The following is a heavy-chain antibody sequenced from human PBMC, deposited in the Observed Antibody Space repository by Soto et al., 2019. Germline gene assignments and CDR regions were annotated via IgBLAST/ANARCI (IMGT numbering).Heavy chain of an antibody. Sequence: EVQLVESGGGLIQPGGSLRLSCAASGFTVSSNYMSWVRQAPGKGLEWVSVIYSGGSTYYADSVKGRFTISRDTSKNTLYLQMNSLRAEDRAVYYCARDRVESGYPEYFQHWGQGTLVTVSS. V-gene: IGHV3-53*01. CDR1: GFTVSSNY. CDR2: IYSGGST. D-gene: IGHD3-22*01. CDR3: ARDRVESGYPEYFQH. J-gene: IGHJ1*01.